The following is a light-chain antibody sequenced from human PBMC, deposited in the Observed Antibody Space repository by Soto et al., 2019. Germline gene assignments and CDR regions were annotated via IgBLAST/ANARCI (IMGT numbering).Light chain of an antibody. J-gene: IGKJ4*02. CDR2: GAS. CDR1: QYINTR. Sequence: LSKTLKTGVTXXCMASQYINTRLAWYQHIPGHAPRLLIFGASSRATGIPARFSGSGSETEFTLSIIRHQSEDFAPYYCHHYNTCLESFRGGTKVDIK. CDR3: HHYNTCLES. V-gene: IGKV3-15*01.